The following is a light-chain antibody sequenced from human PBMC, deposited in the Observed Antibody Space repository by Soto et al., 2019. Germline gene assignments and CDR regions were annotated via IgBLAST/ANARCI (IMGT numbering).Light chain of an antibody. CDR3: QQYGGSPRT. Sequence: EIVFAQSPGTLSLSPGERVTLSCRASQSVSSGYLAWYQQKPGQAPRLLIYDASSRATGIPDRFSGSGSGTDFTLTISRLEPEDFAVYYCQQYGGSPRTFGQGTKVDIK. J-gene: IGKJ1*01. CDR1: QSVSSGY. V-gene: IGKV3-20*01. CDR2: DAS.